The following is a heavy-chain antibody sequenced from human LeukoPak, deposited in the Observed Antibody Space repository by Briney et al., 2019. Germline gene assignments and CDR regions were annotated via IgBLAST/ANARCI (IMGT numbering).Heavy chain of an antibody. V-gene: IGHV3-33*01. CDR3: ASAVADGYYYYYGMDV. J-gene: IGHJ6*02. CDR1: GFAFSSYG. D-gene: IGHD6-19*01. Sequence: GGSLRLSCAASGFAFSSYGMHWVRQAPGKGLEWVAVSWYDGINKYYADSVKGRFTISRDNSKNTLYLQMNSLRAEDTAVYYCASAVADGYYYYYGMDVWGQGTTVTVSS. CDR2: SWYDGINK.